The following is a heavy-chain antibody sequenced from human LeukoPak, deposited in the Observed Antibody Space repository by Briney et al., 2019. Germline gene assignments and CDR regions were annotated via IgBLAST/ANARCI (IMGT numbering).Heavy chain of an antibody. Sequence: SETLSLTCTVSGDSISSYYWTWIRQPPGKGLEWIGYIFYSGSTNYNPSLKSRVTISVDTSKNQFSLKLSSVTAADTAVYYCARHLFPAVYYYYMDVWGKGTTVTVSS. CDR2: IFYSGST. CDR3: ARHLFPAVYYYYMDV. J-gene: IGHJ6*03. V-gene: IGHV4-59*08. CDR1: GDSISSYY. D-gene: IGHD3-3*01.